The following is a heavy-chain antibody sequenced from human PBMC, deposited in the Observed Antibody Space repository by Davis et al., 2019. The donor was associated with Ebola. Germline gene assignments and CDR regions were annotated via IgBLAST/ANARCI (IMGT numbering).Heavy chain of an antibody. CDR1: GGSISSYY. CDR2: IYYSGST. V-gene: IGHV4-59*12. CDR3: ARVRRAAILFMGVDY. J-gene: IGHJ4*02. D-gene: IGHD2-2*02. Sequence: SETLSLTCTVSGGSISSYYWSWIRQPPGKGLEWIGYIYYSGSTNYNPSLKSRVTISVDTSKNQFSLKLSSVTAADTAVYYCARVRRAAILFMGVDYWGQGTLVTVSS.